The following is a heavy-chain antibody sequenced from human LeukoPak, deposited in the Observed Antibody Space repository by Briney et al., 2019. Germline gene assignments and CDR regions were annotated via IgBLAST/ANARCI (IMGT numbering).Heavy chain of an antibody. CDR3: ARDHITMIRGVSYYYYGMDV. V-gene: IGHV3-23*01. J-gene: IGHJ6*02. Sequence: GGALRLSCAASGFTFSTYAMSWVRQAPGKGLEWVSSISGSGGNTYYADSVKGRFTISRDNSKNTLFLQMISLRAEDTAVYYCARDHITMIRGVSYYYYGMDVWGQGTTVTVSS. CDR2: ISGSGGNT. D-gene: IGHD3-10*01. CDR1: GFTFSTYA.